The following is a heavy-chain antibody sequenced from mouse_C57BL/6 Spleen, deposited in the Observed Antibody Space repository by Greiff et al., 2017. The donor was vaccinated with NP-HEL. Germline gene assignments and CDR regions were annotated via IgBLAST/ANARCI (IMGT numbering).Heavy chain of an antibody. CDR3: AKRGYYSNNYAMDY. Sequence: QVQLQQSGPGLVQPSQSLSITCTVSGFSLTSYGVHWVRQSPGKGLEWLGVIWRGGSTDYNAAFMSRLSITKDNSKSQVFFKMNSLQADDTAIYYCAKRGYYSNNYAMDYWGQGTSVTVSS. J-gene: IGHJ4*01. CDR1: GFSLTSYG. CDR2: IWRGGST. D-gene: IGHD2-5*01. V-gene: IGHV2-5*01.